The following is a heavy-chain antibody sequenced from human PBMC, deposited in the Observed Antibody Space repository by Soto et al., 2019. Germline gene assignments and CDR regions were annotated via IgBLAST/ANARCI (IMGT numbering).Heavy chain of an antibody. D-gene: IGHD3-16*02. CDR1: GYTFTSYY. J-gene: IGHJ4*02. CDR2: INPSGGST. V-gene: IGHV1-46*01. Sequence: GASVKVSCKGSGYTFTSYYVHWVRQAPGQGLEWMGIINPSGGSTSYAQKFQGRVTMTRDTSTSTVYMELSSLRSEDTAVYYCARDPSPRLPSTYYDYVWGSYRSTLGFDYWGQGTLVTVSS. CDR3: ARDPSPRLPSTYYDYVWGSYRSTLGFDY.